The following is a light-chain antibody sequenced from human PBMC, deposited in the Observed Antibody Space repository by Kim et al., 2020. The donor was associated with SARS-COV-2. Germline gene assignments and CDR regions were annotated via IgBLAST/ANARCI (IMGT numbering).Light chain of an antibody. CDR1: QDIRNN. J-gene: IGKJ4*01. CDR2: GAS. Sequence: EIVMTQSPATLSVSPGERVIPSCRASQDIRNNLAWYQQKPGQAPRLLIHGASIRATGIPARFSGSGSETEFTLTISSLQSEDFAVYYCQQYDIWPPLTFGGGTKVDIK. CDR3: QQYDIWPPLT. V-gene: IGKV3-15*01.